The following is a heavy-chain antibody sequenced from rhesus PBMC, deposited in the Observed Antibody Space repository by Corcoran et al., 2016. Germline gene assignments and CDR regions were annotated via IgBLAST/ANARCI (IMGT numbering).Heavy chain of an antibody. J-gene: IGHJ4*01. CDR3: ARDDYGNSDY. V-gene: IGHV4-169*02. CDR1: GGSISSSY. D-gene: IGHD4-35*01. CDR2: IYGSGSST. Sequence: QLQLQESGPGLVKPSGTLSVTCAVSGGSISSSYWSWIRQAPGKGLEWIGYIYGSGSSTNYNPSLKSRVTLSVDTSKNQLSLKLSSVTTADTAVYYCARDDYGNSDYWGQGVLVTVSS.